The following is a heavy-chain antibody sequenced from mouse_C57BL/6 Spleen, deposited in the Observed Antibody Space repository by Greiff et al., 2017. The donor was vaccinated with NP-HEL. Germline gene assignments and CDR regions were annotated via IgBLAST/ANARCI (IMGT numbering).Heavy chain of an antibody. CDR2: IYPGDGDT. CDR1: GYAFSSSW. CDR3: ARETTVVAYYAMDY. J-gene: IGHJ4*01. Sequence: VQLQQSGPELVKPGASVKISCKASGYAFSSSWMNWVKQRPGKGLEWIGRIYPGDGDTNYNGKFKGKATLTAAKSSSTAYMQLSSLTSEDSAVYFCARETTVVAYYAMDYWGQGTSVTVSS. V-gene: IGHV1-82*01. D-gene: IGHD1-1*01.